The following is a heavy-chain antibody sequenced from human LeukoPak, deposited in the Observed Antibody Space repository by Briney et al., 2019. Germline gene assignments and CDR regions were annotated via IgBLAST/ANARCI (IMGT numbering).Heavy chain of an antibody. CDR3: ARVYRRNGLNFDGFDI. Sequence: PSQTLSLTCIASSGSINSDGYYWSWIRQPAGKGLEWIGRVYSSGSANYSPSLNNRVSISIDTSKNQFSLRLNSVTAADTAVYYCARVYRRNGLNFDGFDIWGQGTMVTVS. D-gene: IGHD5-24*01. V-gene: IGHV4-61*02. CDR2: VYSSGSA. J-gene: IGHJ3*02. CDR1: SGSINSDGYY.